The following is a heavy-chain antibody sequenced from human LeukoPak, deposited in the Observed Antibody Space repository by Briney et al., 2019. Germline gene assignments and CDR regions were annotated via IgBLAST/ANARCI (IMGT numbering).Heavy chain of an antibody. D-gene: IGHD2-2*01. V-gene: IGHV3-23*01. J-gene: IGHJ4*02. CDR2: IGGSGGNT. CDR1: GFTVSSYA. Sequence: GGSLRLSCAASGFTVSSYAISWVRQAPGKGPKCVSSIGGSGGNTYYADSVKGRFTISRDNSKNTLYLQMNSLRAEDTAVYYCAKDLYCSSTSCYEAVYWGQGTLVTVSS. CDR3: AKDLYCSSTSCYEAVY.